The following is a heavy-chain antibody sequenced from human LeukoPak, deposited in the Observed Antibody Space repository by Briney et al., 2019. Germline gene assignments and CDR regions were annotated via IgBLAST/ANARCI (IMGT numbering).Heavy chain of an antibody. D-gene: IGHD3-22*01. CDR3: AKDRQDYDSGDYFDY. CDR2: ISGSGGST. CDR1: GFTFSSYA. Sequence: GGSLRLSCAASGFTFSSYAMSWVRQAPGKGLEWVSAISGSGGSTYYADSVKGRFTISRDNSKNTLYLQMNSLRAEDTAVYYCAKDRQDYDSGDYFDYWGQGTLVTVSS. V-gene: IGHV3-23*01. J-gene: IGHJ4*02.